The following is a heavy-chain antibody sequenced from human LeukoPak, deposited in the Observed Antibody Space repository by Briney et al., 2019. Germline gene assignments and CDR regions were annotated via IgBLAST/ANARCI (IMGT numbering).Heavy chain of an antibody. Sequence: SVKVSCKASGGTFSSYAISWVRQAPGQGLEWMGGIIPIFGTANYAQKFQGRVTITADESTSTAYMELSSLRSEDTAVYYCARGGYSSATDAFDIWGQGTMVTVSS. V-gene: IGHV1-69*13. D-gene: IGHD6-19*01. CDR3: ARGGYSSATDAFDI. CDR1: GGTFSSYA. J-gene: IGHJ3*02. CDR2: IIPIFGTA.